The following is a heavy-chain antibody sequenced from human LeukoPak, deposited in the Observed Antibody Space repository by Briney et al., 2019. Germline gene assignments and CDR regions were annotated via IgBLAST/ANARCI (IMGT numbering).Heavy chain of an antibody. J-gene: IGHJ4*02. V-gene: IGHV4-38-2*02. Sequence: PSETLSLTCTVSGYSISSGYYWGWIRQPPGKGLEWIGSIYHSGSTYYNPSLKSRVTISVDTSKNQFSLKLSSVTAADTAVYYRARGVLMVYTNFDYWGQGTLVTVSS. CDR2: IYHSGST. CDR1: GYSISSGYY. CDR3: ARGVLMVYTNFDY. D-gene: IGHD2-8*01.